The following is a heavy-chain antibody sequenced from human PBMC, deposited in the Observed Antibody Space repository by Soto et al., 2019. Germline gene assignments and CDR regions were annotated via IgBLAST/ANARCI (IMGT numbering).Heavy chain of an antibody. D-gene: IGHD1-26*01. CDR1: GFTITNHA. CDR2: LSYDGSNA. Sequence: ESGGGVVQPGRSLRLSCAASGFTITNHAMHWVRQAPGKGLERAAVLSYDGSNAYYSDSVKGRFTISRDSPTNTLSLEMNSLGPEDTALSYCARDRIVGSQDGFNAFGIWCQGTMVTVSS. V-gene: IGHV3-30*04. J-gene: IGHJ3*02. CDR3: ARDRIVGSQDGFNAFGI.